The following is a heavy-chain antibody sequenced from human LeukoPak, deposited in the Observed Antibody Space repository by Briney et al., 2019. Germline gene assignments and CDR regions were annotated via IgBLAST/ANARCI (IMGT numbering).Heavy chain of an antibody. CDR2: IGSSSSPI. D-gene: IGHD3-10*01. V-gene: IGHV3-48*01. Sequence: GGSLRLSCAASGFIFRSYSMNWVRQAPGKGLEWVSYIGSSSSPIYYADSVKGRFTVSRDNAKNSLYLQMNSLRGEDTAVYYCARDSSGSDFWGQGTLVTVSS. J-gene: IGHJ4*02. CDR3: ARDSSGSDF. CDR1: GFIFRSYS.